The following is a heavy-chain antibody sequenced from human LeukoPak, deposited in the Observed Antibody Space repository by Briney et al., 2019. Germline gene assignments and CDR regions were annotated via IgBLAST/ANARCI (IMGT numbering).Heavy chain of an antibody. D-gene: IGHD2-2*01. CDR1: GYTFTGYY. CDR2: ITPSGTFT. J-gene: IGHJ3*02. CDR3: AKGMPTYNDEDAFDI. Sequence: ASVKLSCKASGYTFTGYYIHWVRQAPGQGPEWLGIITPSGTFTRYALKFQGRVTMNIDTSTSTVYLEVNTLTSEDTAVYYCAKGMPTYNDEDAFDIWGQGTMVTVSS. V-gene: IGHV1-46*01.